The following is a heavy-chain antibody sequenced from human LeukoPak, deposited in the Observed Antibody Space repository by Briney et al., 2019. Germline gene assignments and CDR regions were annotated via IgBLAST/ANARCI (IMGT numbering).Heavy chain of an antibody. Sequence: PSETLSLTCTVSGGSNRSSYYYWGWIRQPPGKGLEWIGSIYDSGSTYYNPSLKSRVTISVDRSKNQFSLKLSSVTAADTAVYYCARVWDTAFDYWGQGTLVTVSS. CDR2: IYDSGST. V-gene: IGHV4-39*07. J-gene: IGHJ4*02. CDR1: GGSNRSSYYY. D-gene: IGHD5-18*01. CDR3: ARVWDTAFDY.